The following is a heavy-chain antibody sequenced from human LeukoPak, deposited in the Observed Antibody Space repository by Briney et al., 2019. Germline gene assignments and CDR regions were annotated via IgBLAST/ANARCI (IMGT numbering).Heavy chain of an antibody. Sequence: SETLSLTCTVSGGSISSGGYYWSWIRQHPGKGLEWIGYIYYSGSTYYNPSLKSRVTISVDTSKNQFSLKLSSVTAADTAVYYCARLLAARSYYYYYGMDVWGQGTTVTASS. CDR2: IYYSGST. D-gene: IGHD6-6*01. CDR1: GGSISSGGYY. V-gene: IGHV4-31*03. CDR3: ARLLAARSYYYYYGMDV. J-gene: IGHJ6*02.